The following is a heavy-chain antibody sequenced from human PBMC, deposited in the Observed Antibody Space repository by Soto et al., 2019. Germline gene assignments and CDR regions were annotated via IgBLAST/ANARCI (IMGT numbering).Heavy chain of an antibody. Sequence: GGSLRLSCAASGFTFSSYGMHWVRQAPGKGLEWVAVIWHDGSNKYYADSVKGRFTISRDNSKNTLYLQMNSLRAEDTAVYYCAKDPSRVGATYFDYWGQGTLVTVSS. J-gene: IGHJ4*02. V-gene: IGHV3-33*06. CDR2: IWHDGSNK. CDR1: GFTFSSYG. D-gene: IGHD1-26*01. CDR3: AKDPSRVGATYFDY.